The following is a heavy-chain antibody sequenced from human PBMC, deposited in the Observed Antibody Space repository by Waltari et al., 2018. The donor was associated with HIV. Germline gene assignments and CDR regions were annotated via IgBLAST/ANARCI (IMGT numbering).Heavy chain of an antibody. CDR3: SREGYGGNPANNFDF. V-gene: IGHV4-34*01. J-gene: IGHJ4*02. CDR2: VNHSGNI. Sequence: QVHLQQSGAGLLTPSETLSLTCTVPGGSFSGYYWSWIRQPPGQGLEWIGEVNHSGNINYNPSLKSRLIISVDTSKRQFSLRLKSVTAADTAVYYCSREGYGGNPANNFDFWGQGTLVSVSS. CDR1: GGSFSGYY. D-gene: IGHD2-15*01.